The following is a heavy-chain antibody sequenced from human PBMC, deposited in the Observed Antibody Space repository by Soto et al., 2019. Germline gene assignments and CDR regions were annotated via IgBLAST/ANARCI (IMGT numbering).Heavy chain of an antibody. D-gene: IGHD1-26*01. Sequence: QVQLVQSGAEVKTPGSSVRVSCKTAGRTFLISAIAWVRQAPGQGLEWMGGIIPILGTIYIAQNFQGRVNFTAERSTSTAYMDLSSLRSEDTATYFFARGKEWEQPSNHYYFDSWGQGSQVIVSS. CDR2: IIPILGTI. V-gene: IGHV1-69*06. J-gene: IGHJ4*02. CDR1: GRTFLISA. CDR3: ARGKEWEQPSNHYYFDS.